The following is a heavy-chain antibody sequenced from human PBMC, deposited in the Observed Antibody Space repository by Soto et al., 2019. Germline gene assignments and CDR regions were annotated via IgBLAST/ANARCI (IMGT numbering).Heavy chain of an antibody. Sequence: EVQLVESGGGLVQPGGSLRLSCAASGFTFSSYWMSWVRQAPGKGLEWVANIKEGGSEKYYVDSVKGRFTISRDNAKNSLYLQMNSLRAEDTAVYYCARTITGYSSGWYFDYWGQGTLVTVSS. CDR2: IKEGGSEK. CDR3: ARTITGYSSGWYFDY. CDR1: GFTFSSYW. D-gene: IGHD6-19*01. V-gene: IGHV3-7*05. J-gene: IGHJ4*02.